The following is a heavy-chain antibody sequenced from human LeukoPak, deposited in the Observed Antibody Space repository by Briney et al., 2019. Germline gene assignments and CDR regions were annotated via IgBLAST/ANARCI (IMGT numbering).Heavy chain of an antibody. J-gene: IGHJ4*02. Sequence: GRSLRLSCAASGYTFDDYAMHWVRQAPGKGLEWVSGISWNSGSIGYADSVKGRFTISRDNSKNTLYLQMNSLRAEDTAVYYCAKAGGNSFFDYWGQGTLVTVSS. CDR3: AKAGGNSFFDY. CDR1: GYTFDDYA. D-gene: IGHD1-7*01. CDR2: ISWNSGSI. V-gene: IGHV3-9*01.